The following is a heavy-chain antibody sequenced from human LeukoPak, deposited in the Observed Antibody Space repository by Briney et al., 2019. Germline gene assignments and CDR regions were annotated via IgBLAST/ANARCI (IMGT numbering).Heavy chain of an antibody. D-gene: IGHD3-22*01. V-gene: IGHV4-59*06. CDR3: ARVDSSGTWYFDL. Sequence: SETLSLTCTVSGGSISTDSWSWIRQPAGKGLEWIGYIYYSGSTYYNPSLRSRVTISVDTSKNQFSLKLSSVTAADTAVYYCARVDSSGTWYFDLWGRGTLVTVSS. J-gene: IGHJ2*01. CDR1: GGSISTDS. CDR2: IYYSGST.